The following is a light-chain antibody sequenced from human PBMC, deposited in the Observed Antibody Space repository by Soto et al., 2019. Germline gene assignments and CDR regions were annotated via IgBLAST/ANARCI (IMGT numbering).Light chain of an antibody. CDR3: QQYDNVFT. CDR1: QDITMY. CDR2: DAS. J-gene: IGKJ5*01. Sequence: DIQMTQSPSSLSASVGDRVTITFQASQDITMYLNWYQQKPGKAPKLLIYDASNLQTGAPSRFSGSGYGTDFTFTISSLQPEDIATYYCQQYDNVFTFGQGTRLEIK. V-gene: IGKV1-33*01.